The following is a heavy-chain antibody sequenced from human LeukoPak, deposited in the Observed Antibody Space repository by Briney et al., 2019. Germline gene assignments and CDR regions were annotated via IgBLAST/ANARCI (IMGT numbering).Heavy chain of an antibody. D-gene: IGHD1-14*01. V-gene: IGHV3-74*01. Sequence: GGSLRLSCAASGFTFVNYLMHWVRQAPGKGLVWVSRINPDGSTPTYADSVKGRFTISRDNAKNTLYLQMNSLRTEDTAVYYCYTSAGYWGQGTPVTVSS. CDR3: YTSAGY. CDR1: GFTFVNYL. J-gene: IGHJ4*01. CDR2: INPDGSTP.